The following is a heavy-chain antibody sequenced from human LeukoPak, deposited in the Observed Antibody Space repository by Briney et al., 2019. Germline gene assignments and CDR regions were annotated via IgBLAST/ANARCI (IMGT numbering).Heavy chain of an antibody. D-gene: IGHD3-22*01. CDR3: ARVSFYYDSSGYPRQYYFDY. V-gene: IGHV1-18*01. J-gene: IGHJ4*02. CDR2: ISAYNGNT. Sequence: GASVKVSCTASGYTFTSYGISWVRQAPGQGLEWMGWISAYNGNTNYAQKLQGRVTMTTDTSTSTAYMELRSLRSDDTAVYYCARVSFYYDSSGYPRQYYFDYWGQGTLVTVSS. CDR1: GYTFTSYG.